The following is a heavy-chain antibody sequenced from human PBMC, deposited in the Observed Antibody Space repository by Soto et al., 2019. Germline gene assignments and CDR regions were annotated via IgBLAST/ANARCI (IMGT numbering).Heavy chain of an antibody. CDR2: IYYSGST. V-gene: IGHV4-59*01. D-gene: IGHD3-3*01. CDR1: GGSISSYY. CDR3: ARSIKIFGVGPWFDP. Sequence: PSETLSLTCTVSGGSISSYYWSWIRQPPGKGLEWIGYIYYSGSTNYNPSLKSRVTISVDTSKNQFSLKLSSVTAADTAVYYCARSIKIFGVGPWFDPWGQGTLVTVSS. J-gene: IGHJ5*02.